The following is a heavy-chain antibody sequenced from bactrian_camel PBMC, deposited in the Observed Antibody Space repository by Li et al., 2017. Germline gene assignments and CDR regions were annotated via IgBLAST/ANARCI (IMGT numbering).Heavy chain of an antibody. V-gene: IGHV3S53*01. CDR2: ITNRGSG. D-gene: IGHD4*01. Sequence: HVQLVESGGGSVQAGGSLRLSCAASGSSISRRCMGWFRQAPGKQREGIASITNRGSGNYAESVKGRFTVSRDNAENALYLQMNDLTPEDTGMYYCAADLSCPRSGEDFVVEYSDYVDELHEWGLGTQVTVS. CDR3: AADLSCPRSGEDFVVEYSDYVDELHE. CDR1: GSSISRRC. J-gene: IGHJ4*01.